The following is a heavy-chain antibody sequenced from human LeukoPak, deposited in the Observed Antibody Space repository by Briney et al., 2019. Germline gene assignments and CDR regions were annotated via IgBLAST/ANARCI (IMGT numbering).Heavy chain of an antibody. CDR3: ARSTGPAAPDY. Sequence: GGSLRLSCAASGFTFSSYGMHWVRQAPGKGLEWVSYISSSSSTIYYADSVKGRFTISRDNAKNSLYLQMNSLRAEDTAVYYCARSTGPAAPDYWGQGTLVTVSS. J-gene: IGHJ4*02. V-gene: IGHV3-48*01. D-gene: IGHD2-2*01. CDR2: ISSSSSTI. CDR1: GFTFSSYG.